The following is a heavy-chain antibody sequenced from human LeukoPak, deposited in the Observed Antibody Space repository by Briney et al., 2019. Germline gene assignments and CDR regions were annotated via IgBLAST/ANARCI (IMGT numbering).Heavy chain of an antibody. V-gene: IGHV1-18*01. CDR3: ARSSPYHIVAVGHNWFNP. J-gene: IGHJ5*02. Sequence: ASVKVSCKASGYSFTSYGISWVRQAPGQRLEWVGWISAYNGNTNYAQKLQGRVIMTTDTSPSTAYMELRSLRSDDTAVYYCARSSPYHIVAVGHNWFNPWGQGTLVTVSS. D-gene: IGHD6-19*01. CDR2: ISAYNGNT. CDR1: GYSFTSYG.